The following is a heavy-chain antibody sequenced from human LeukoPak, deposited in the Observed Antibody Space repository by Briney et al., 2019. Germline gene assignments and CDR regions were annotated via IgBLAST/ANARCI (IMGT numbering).Heavy chain of an antibody. Sequence: GGSLRLSCAASGFTFSSYAMSWVRQAPGKGLEWVSAISGSGGSTYYADSVKGRFTISRDNSKNTLYLQMNSLRAEDTAVYYCAKDPLLSGSGSSYRYGVDAFDIWGQGTMVTVSS. D-gene: IGHD3-10*01. CDR2: ISGSGGST. CDR1: GFTFSSYA. CDR3: AKDPLLSGSGSSYRYGVDAFDI. V-gene: IGHV3-23*01. J-gene: IGHJ3*02.